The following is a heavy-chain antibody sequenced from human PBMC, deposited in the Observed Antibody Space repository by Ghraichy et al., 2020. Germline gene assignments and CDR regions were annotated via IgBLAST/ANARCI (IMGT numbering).Heavy chain of an antibody. Sequence: SQTLSLTCTVSGGSISNTNYYWGWIRQPPGKGLEWIGSIHYSGNTYCNPSLKSRVTISVDTSKNQFSLHLSSVTAADTAVYYCARHRAVVVITNYYYYYMDVWGKGTTVTVSS. CDR1: GGSISNTNYY. CDR2: IHYSGNT. D-gene: IGHD3-22*01. V-gene: IGHV4-39*01. J-gene: IGHJ6*03. CDR3: ARHRAVVVITNYYYYYMDV.